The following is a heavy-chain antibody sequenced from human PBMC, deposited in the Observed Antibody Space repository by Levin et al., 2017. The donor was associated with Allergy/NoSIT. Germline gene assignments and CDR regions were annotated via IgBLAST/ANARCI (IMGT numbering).Heavy chain of an antibody. CDR2: ISSSSSYI. CDR1: GFTFSSYS. CDR3: ARGYFDWLSYFDY. Sequence: GESLKISCAASGFTFSSYSMNWVRQAPGKGLEWVSSISSSSSYIYYADSVKGRFTISRDNAKNSLYLQMNSLRAEDTAVYYCARGYFDWLSYFDYWGQGTLVTVSS. J-gene: IGHJ4*02. D-gene: IGHD3-9*01. V-gene: IGHV3-21*01.